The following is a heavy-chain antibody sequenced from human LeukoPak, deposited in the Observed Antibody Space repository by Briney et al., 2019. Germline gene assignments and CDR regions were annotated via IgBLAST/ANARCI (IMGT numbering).Heavy chain of an antibody. CDR2: ISSRSSYI. V-gene: IGHV3-21*01. Sequence: GGSLRLSCAASGFTFSSYSMNWVRQAPGKGLEWVSSISSRSSYIYYADSVKGRFTISRDNAKNSLYLQMNSLRAEDTAVYYCARGLNPLYYFDYWGQGTLVTVSS. J-gene: IGHJ4*02. CDR3: ARGLNPLYYFDY. CDR1: GFTFSSYS.